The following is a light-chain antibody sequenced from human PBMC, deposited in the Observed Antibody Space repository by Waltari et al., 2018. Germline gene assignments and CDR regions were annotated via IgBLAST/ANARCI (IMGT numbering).Light chain of an antibody. CDR1: QGIRND. V-gene: IGKV1-6*01. J-gene: IGKJ2*01. CDR2: AAS. CDR3: LQDYNYPRT. Sequence: AIQMTQSPSSLSASVGDRVTITCRASQGIRNDLGWYQQKPGKAPKLLIYAASSLQSGVPARYSGSGSGTDFTLTISSLQPEDFATYYCLQDYNYPRTFGQGTKLEIK.